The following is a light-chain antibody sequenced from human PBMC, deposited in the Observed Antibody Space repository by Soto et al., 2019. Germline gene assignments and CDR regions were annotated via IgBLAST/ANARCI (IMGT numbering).Light chain of an antibody. Sequence: EIVLTQSPATLSVSPGERVTLSCRASQSIRDYLAWYQQKPGQAPRLLIYDASNRAPGIPARFSGSGFGTDFTLTISSLEPEDFAVYYCQQRSNWPGTFGQGTKVDIK. CDR2: DAS. CDR1: QSIRDY. V-gene: IGKV3-11*01. CDR3: QQRSNWPGT. J-gene: IGKJ2*01.